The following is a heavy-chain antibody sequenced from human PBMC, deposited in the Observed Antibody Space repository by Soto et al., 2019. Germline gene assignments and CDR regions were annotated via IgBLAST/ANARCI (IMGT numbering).Heavy chain of an antibody. Sequence: GGSLRLSCAASGFTFSSYDMHWVRQATGKGLEWVSAIGTAGDTYYPGSVKGRFTISRENAKNSLYLQMNSLRAGDTAVYYCARSEGKQRGTIYYYYGMDVWGQGTTVTVS. CDR3: ARSEGKQRGTIYYYYGMDV. CDR2: IGTAGDT. V-gene: IGHV3-13*01. D-gene: IGHD3-16*01. J-gene: IGHJ6*01. CDR1: GFTFSSYD.